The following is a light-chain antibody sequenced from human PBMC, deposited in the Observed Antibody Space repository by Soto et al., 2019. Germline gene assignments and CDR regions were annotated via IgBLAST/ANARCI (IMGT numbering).Light chain of an antibody. CDR3: AAWDDSLSALV. CDR1: SSNIGTNN. Sequence: QSVLTQPPSASGTPGQRVTISCSGSSSNIGTNNVHWFQQFPGTAPNLLIYRNNRRPSGVPDRFSGSKSGTSASLAISGLRSEDEADYYCAAWDDSLSALVFGGGTKLTVL. V-gene: IGLV1-47*01. J-gene: IGLJ3*02. CDR2: RNN.